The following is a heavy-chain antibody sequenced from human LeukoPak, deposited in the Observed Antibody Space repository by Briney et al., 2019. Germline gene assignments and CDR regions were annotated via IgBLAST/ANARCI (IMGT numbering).Heavy chain of an antibody. V-gene: IGHV3-66*01. CDR1: GSTVSINY. J-gene: IGHJ4*02. D-gene: IGHD3-10*01. Sequence: PGGSLRLSCAASGSTVSINYMAWVRQAPGEGLEWVSTIYSDVTTYYADSVKGRFTISRDNSKNTLYLHMNSLRVEDTAVYYCATYGSGSPLDGYWGQGTLVAVSS. CDR3: ATYGSGSPLDGY. CDR2: IYSDVTT.